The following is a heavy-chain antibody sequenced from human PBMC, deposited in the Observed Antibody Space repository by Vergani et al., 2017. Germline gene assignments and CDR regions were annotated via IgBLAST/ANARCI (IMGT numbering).Heavy chain of an antibody. V-gene: IGHV4-34*01. Sequence: QVQLQQWGGGLLKPSETLSLTCVVNGGSFTSYHWTWIRQSPGAGLEWVGDIDHTGRPDYNPSLQSRLTMSVDKSRNQFSLTLNSVTATDTAIYFCARVNTETNGHLYYYYYMDVWGQGTAVTVS. CDR2: IDHTGRP. D-gene: IGHD2-8*01. CDR1: GGSFTSYH. CDR3: ARVNTETNGHLYYYYYMDV. J-gene: IGHJ6*03.